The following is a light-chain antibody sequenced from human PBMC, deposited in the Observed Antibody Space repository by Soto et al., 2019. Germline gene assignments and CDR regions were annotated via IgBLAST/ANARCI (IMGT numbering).Light chain of an antibody. CDR3: QQLRMYPST. CDR2: AAS. V-gene: IGKV1-39*01. Sequence: DIQMTQSPSSLSASVGDRFTITCRASQSISSYLNWYQQKPGKAPKLLISAASSLQSGVPSRFSGSGSGTDFTLTISSLQPEDFATYYCQQLRMYPSTFGGGTKVDIK. CDR1: QSISSY. J-gene: IGKJ4*01.